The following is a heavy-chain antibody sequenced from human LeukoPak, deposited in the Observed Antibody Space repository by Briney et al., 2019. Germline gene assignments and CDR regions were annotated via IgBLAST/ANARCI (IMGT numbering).Heavy chain of an antibody. CDR1: GGTFSSYT. CDR2: IIPILGIA. Sequence: SVKVSCKASGGTFSSYTISWMRQATGQGLEWMGRIIPILGIANYAQKFQGRVTITADKSTSTAYMELSSLRSEDTAVYYCARDQGSSWSKRGLYFQHWGQGTLVTVSS. J-gene: IGHJ1*01. V-gene: IGHV1-69*04. CDR3: ARDQGSSWSKRGLYFQH. D-gene: IGHD6-13*01.